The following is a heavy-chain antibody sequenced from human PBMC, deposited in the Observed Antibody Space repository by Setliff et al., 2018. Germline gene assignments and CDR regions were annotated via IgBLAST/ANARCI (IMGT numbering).Heavy chain of an antibody. CDR2: IIPIFGTA. D-gene: IGHD3-22*01. J-gene: IGHJ4*02. CDR1: GGTFSSYA. Sequence: ASVKVSCKASGGTFSSYAISWVRQAPGQGLEWMGGIIPIFGTANYAQKFQGRVTITADESTSTAYMELSSLRSEDTAVYYCARDRPPYYYDSSGYYYSAGNFDYWGQGTLVTVS. V-gene: IGHV1-69*13. CDR3: ARDRPPYYYDSSGYYYSAGNFDY.